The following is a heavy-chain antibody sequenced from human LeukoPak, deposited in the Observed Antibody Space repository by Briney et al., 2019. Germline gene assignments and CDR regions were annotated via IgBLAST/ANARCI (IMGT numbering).Heavy chain of an antibody. D-gene: IGHD1-26*01. CDR3: VRDRELTY. CDR1: GGSISIYY. J-gene: IGHJ4*02. V-gene: IGHV4-59*03. Sequence: SETLSLTCSVSGGSISIYYWSWVRQPPGKGLEWIGYIYNSGSTNYNPSLKSRVTISVDTSKNQFSLKLTSVTAADTAVYYCVRDRELTYWGQGTLVAVSS. CDR2: IYNSGST.